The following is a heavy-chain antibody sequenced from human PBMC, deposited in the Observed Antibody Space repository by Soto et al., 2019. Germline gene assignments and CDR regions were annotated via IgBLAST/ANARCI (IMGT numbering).Heavy chain of an antibody. CDR2: VNPNSGGT. CDR3: ARVVGDLEDHFDS. CDR1: GYTFTAYY. D-gene: IGHD3-3*01. V-gene: IGHV1-2*04. Sequence: ASVKVSCKASGYTFTAYYIHWVRQAPGQGLEWMGWVNPNSGGTNYAQKFQDWVTMTRDTSISTAYMELSRLKSDDTAVYYCARVVGDLEDHFDSWGQGTLVTVYS. J-gene: IGHJ4*02.